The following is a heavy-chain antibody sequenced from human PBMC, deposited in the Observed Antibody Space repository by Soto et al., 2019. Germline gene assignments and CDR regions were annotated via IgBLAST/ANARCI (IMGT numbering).Heavy chain of an antibody. D-gene: IGHD1-26*01. Sequence: EVQLVESGGVLMQPGGSLRLSCAASGFNVSTTYMTWVRQAPGPGLEWVSVIYSGGTTYYADSVKGRFIISRDNFKNTLYLQMNNLRAEDTALYYCARGSGSLSYFHYWGQGTLVTVSA. CDR1: GFNVSTTY. V-gene: IGHV3-53*01. CDR3: ARGSGSLSYFHY. CDR2: IYSGGTT. J-gene: IGHJ4*02.